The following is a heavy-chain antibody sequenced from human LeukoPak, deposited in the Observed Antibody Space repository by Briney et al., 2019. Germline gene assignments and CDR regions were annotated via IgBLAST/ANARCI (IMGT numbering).Heavy chain of an antibody. V-gene: IGHV4-30-2*01. J-gene: IGHJ3*02. Sequence: PSETLSLTCAVSGGSISSGGYSWGWIRQPPGKGLEWIGYIYHSGSTYYNPSLKSRVTISVDRSKNQFSLKLSSVTAADTAVYYCAGRTDAFDIWGQGTMVTVSS. CDR2: IYHSGST. CDR1: GGSISSGGYS. CDR3: AGRTDAFDI.